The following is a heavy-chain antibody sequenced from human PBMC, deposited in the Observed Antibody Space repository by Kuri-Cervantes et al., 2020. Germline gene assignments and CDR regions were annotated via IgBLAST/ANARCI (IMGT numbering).Heavy chain of an antibody. V-gene: IGHV4-61*01. CDR3: ARYSSSWYLDY. Sequence: GSLRLSCTVSGGSVSSGSYYWSWIRQPPGKGLEWIGYIYYSGSTNYNPSLKSRVTISVDTSKNQFSLKLSSVTAADTAVYYCARYSSSWYLDYWGQGTLVTDSS. J-gene: IGHJ4*02. CDR1: GGSVSSGSYY. CDR2: IYYSGST. D-gene: IGHD6-13*01.